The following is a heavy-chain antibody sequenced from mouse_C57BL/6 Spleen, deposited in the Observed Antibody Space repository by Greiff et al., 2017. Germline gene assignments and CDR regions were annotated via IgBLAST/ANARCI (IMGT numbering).Heavy chain of an antibody. D-gene: IGHD1-1*01. CDR3: ARREGCDLLQGFAY. CDR1: GYTFTSHW. CDR2: LFPGSGST. J-gene: IGHJ3*01. V-gene: IGHV1-56*01. Sequence: VKVVEPGPELVRPGASVKISRKAPGYTFTSHWMQWVRQRPGQGLAWIGELFPGSGSTYYNEKFKGKATLTVDPSSSTAYMQLSSLTSEDSAVYFCARREGCDLLQGFAYWGQGTLVTVAA.